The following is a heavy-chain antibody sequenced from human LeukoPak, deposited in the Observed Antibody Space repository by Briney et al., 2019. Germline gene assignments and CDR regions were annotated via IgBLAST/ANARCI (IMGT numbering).Heavy chain of an antibody. J-gene: IGHJ4*02. CDR1: GFPFSIYE. D-gene: IGHD6-19*01. Sequence: PGGSLRLSCAVSGFPFSIYEVNWVRQAPGKGPEWVSNIGSSGTTRYYADSVKGRFSISRDNAKTSLYLQMNSLRVEDTGVYYCALLAVASDFDYWGQGALVTVSS. CDR2: IGSSGTTR. CDR3: ALLAVASDFDY. V-gene: IGHV3-48*03.